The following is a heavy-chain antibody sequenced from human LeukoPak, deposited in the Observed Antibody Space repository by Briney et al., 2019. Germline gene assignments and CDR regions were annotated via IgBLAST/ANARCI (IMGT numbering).Heavy chain of an antibody. V-gene: IGHV1-18*01. CDR3: ARALYRQHIVVVNAKNYWYSDL. J-gene: IGHJ2*01. CDR1: GYTFTSYG. Sequence: ASVKVSCKASGYTFTSYGISWVRQAPGQGLEWMGWISAYNGNTNYAQKLQGRVTMTTDTSTSTAYMELRSLRSDDTAVYYCARALYRQHIVVVNAKNYWYSDLWGRGTLVTVSS. D-gene: IGHD2-21*01. CDR2: ISAYNGNT.